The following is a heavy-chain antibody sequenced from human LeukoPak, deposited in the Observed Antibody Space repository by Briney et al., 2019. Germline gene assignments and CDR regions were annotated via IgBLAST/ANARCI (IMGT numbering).Heavy chain of an antibody. D-gene: IGHD2-2*01. CDR2: IYSGGST. J-gene: IGHJ3*02. CDR1: GFSFSINA. Sequence: GGSLRLSCVASGFSFSINAMIWVRQAPGKGLEWVSVIYSGGSTYYADSVKGRFTISRHNSKNTLYLQMNSLRAEDTAVYYCARYCSSTSCLKYAFDIWGQGTMVTVSS. V-gene: IGHV3-53*04. CDR3: ARYCSSTSCLKYAFDI.